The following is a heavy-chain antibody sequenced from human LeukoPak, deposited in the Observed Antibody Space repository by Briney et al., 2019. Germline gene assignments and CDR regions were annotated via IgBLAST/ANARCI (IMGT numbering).Heavy chain of an antibody. CDR2: ISSGSRYI. D-gene: IGHD2-15*01. CDR3: AKCSGGNCYHSDDH. J-gene: IGHJ5*02. V-gene: IGHV3-21*01. CDR1: GFTFSAYS. Sequence: GGSLNPSCAASGFTFSAYSMNWVRQAPGKGLEWVSSISSGSRYIYYADSVKGRFTISRDNAKDSLYLQMNSLRAEDTAVYYCAKCSGGNCYHSDDHWGQGTLVTVSP.